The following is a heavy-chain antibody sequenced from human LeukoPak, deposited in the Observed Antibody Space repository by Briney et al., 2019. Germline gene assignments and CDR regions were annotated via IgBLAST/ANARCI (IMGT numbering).Heavy chain of an antibody. Sequence: GGSLRLSCAASGFTFSMLWMSWVRQAPGKGLEWVANIKQDGSEKYYVDSVKGRFTISRDNAKNSLYLQMNSLRDEDTAVYYCASSQWASVAHNYWGQGTLVTVSS. D-gene: IGHD6-19*01. CDR2: IKQDGSEK. CDR3: ASSQWASVAHNY. J-gene: IGHJ4*02. V-gene: IGHV3-7*01. CDR1: GFTFSMLW.